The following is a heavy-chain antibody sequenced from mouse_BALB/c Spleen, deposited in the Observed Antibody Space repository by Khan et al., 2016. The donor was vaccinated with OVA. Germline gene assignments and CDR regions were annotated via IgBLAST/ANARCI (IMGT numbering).Heavy chain of an antibody. CDR1: GYTFTDFN. V-gene: IGHV1S29*02. D-gene: IGHD2-2*01. CDR3: ASSGYGSFAF. Sequence: VQLQQSGPELVKPGASVKISCKASGYTFTDFNLDWVKQSHGKSLEWIGYIFPNNGGTGYNQKFKTKATLPVDNFSSTAYMELRSLTSEAAAVYYWASSGYGSFAFWGQGTLVTVSA. CDR2: IFPNNGGT. J-gene: IGHJ3*01.